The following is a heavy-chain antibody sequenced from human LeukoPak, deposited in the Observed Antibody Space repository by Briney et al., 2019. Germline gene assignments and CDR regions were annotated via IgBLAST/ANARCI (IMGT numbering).Heavy chain of an antibody. J-gene: IGHJ4*02. CDR1: GFTVSSNY. Sequence: GGSLRLSCAASGFTVSSNYMSWVRQAPGKGLEWVSVIYSGGSTYYADSVKGRFTISRDNSKNTLYLQMNSLRAEDTAVYYCARGNYDILTGYYPLVGWGQGTLVTVSS. D-gene: IGHD3-9*01. CDR3: ARGNYDILTGYYPLVG. V-gene: IGHV3-66*02. CDR2: IYSGGST.